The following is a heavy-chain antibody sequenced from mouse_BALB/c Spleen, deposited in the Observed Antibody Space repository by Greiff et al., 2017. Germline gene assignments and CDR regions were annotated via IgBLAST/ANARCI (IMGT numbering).Heavy chain of an antibody. V-gene: IGHV1-69*02. Sequence: QVQLQQPGAELVKPGAPVKLSCKASGYTFTSYWMNWVKQRPGRGLEWIGRIDPSDSETHYNQKFKDKATLTVDKSSSTAYIQLSSLTSEDSAVYYCARDYGSSLIYAMDYWGQGTSVTVSS. CDR1: GYTFTSYW. J-gene: IGHJ4*01. CDR2: IDPSDSET. D-gene: IGHD1-1*01. CDR3: ARDYGSSLIYAMDY.